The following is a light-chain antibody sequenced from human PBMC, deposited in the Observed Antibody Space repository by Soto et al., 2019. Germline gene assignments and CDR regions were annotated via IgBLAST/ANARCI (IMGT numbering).Light chain of an antibody. CDR3: GTWDSSLTTFV. Sequence: QSVLTQPPSVSAAPGQKVTISCSGSSSDIGRNYVSWYKHLPRTAPKLLIYENYKRPSGIPDRFSGSKSGTSATLGITGLQTGDEADNYCGTWDSSLTTFVFGTGTKVTVL. J-gene: IGLJ1*01. CDR2: ENY. V-gene: IGLV1-51*02. CDR1: SSDIGRNY.